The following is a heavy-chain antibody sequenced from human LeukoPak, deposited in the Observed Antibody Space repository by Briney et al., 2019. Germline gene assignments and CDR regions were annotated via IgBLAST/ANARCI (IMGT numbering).Heavy chain of an antibody. CDR2: IYYSGST. CDR1: GGSISSSSYY. V-gene: IGHV4-39*07. CDR3: ARETRNYYDSSGYYSIDY. J-gene: IGHJ4*02. Sequence: SETLSLTCTVSGGSISSSSYYWGWIRQPPGKGLEWIGSIYYSGSTYYNPSLKSRVTISGDTSKNQFSLKLSSVTAADTAVYYCARETRNYYDSSGYYSIDYWGQGTLVTVSS. D-gene: IGHD3-22*01.